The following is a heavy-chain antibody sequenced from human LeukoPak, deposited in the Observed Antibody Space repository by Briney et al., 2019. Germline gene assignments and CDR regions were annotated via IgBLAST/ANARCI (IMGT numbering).Heavy chain of an antibody. D-gene: IGHD4-17*01. CDR1: GGSVSSYY. CDR2: IYYSGST. CDR3: ARNGYYSIDY. Sequence: SETLSLTCTVSGGSVSSYYWSWIRQPPGKGLEWIGYIYYSGSTNYNPSLKSRVTISVDTSKNQFSLKLSSVTAADTAVYCCARNGYYSIDYWGQGTLVTVSS. V-gene: IGHV4-59*08. J-gene: IGHJ4*02.